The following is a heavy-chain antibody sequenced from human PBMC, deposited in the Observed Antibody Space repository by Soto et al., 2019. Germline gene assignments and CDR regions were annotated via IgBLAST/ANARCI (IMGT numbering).Heavy chain of an antibody. CDR2: INPSGGST. D-gene: IGHD6-19*01. CDR1: GYTFTSYY. CDR3: ARGVGSSGWYPGGLDY. J-gene: IGHJ4*02. V-gene: IGHV1-46*01. Sequence: ASVKVSCKASGYTFTSYYMHWVRQAPGQGLEWMGIINPSGGSTSYAQKFQGRVTMTRDTSTSTVYMELSSLRSEDTAVYYCARGVGSSGWYPGGLDYWGQGTLVTVSS.